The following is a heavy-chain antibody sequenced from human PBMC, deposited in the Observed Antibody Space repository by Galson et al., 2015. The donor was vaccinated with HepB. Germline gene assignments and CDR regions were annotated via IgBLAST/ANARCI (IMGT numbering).Heavy chain of an antibody. CDR2: INHSGST. CDR1: GGSFSGYY. D-gene: IGHD3-22*01. J-gene: IGHJ4*02. Sequence: LSLTCAVYGGSFSGYYWSWIRQPPGKGLEWIGEINHSGSTNYNPSLKSRVTISVDTSKNQFSLKLSSVTAADTAVYYCARRRRYYDSPTPTPLAGPEDRRRGSNDFDYWGQGTLVTVSS. CDR3: ARRRRYYDSPTPTPLAGPEDRRRGSNDFDY. V-gene: IGHV4-34*01.